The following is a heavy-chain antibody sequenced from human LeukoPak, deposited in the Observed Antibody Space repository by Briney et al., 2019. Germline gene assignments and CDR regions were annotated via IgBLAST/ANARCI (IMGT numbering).Heavy chain of an antibody. CDR3: ASQVSLYSGSYLAY. CDR2: IYYSGST. V-gene: IGHV4-31*03. J-gene: IGHJ4*02. Sequence: SETLSLTCTVSGGSISSGGYYWSWIRHHPGKGLEWIGYIYYSGSTYYNPSLKSRVTISVDTSKNQFSLKLSSVTAADTAVYYCASQVSLYSGSYLAYWGQGTLVTVSS. D-gene: IGHD1-26*01. CDR1: GGSISSGGYY.